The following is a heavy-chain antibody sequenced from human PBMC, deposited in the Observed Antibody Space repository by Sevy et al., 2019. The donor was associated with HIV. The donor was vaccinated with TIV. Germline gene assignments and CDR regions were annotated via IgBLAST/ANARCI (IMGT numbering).Heavy chain of an antibody. CDR2: IYYSGST. D-gene: IGHD5-18*01. CDR1: GGSISSYY. Sequence: SETLSLTCTVSGGSISSYYWSWIRQPPGKGLEWIGYIYYSGSTNYNPSLKSRVTISVDTSKNQFSLKLSSVTAADTAVYYCAGGGRPKYSYGLDYWGQGTLVTVSS. CDR3: AGGGRPKYSYGLDY. V-gene: IGHV4-59*01. J-gene: IGHJ4*02.